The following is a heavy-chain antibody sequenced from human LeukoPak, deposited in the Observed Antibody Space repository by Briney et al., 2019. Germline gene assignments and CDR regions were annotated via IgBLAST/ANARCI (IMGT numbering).Heavy chain of an antibody. V-gene: IGHV1-69*05. CDR1: GGTFSSYA. J-gene: IGHJ4*02. CDR3: ARGNYSGYYYYSGEDY. CDR2: IIPIFGTA. Sequence: ASVKVSCKASGGTFSSYAISWVRQAPGQGLEWMGGIIPIFGTANYAQKFQGRVTITTDESTSTAYMELSSLTSEDTAVYYCARGNYSGYYYYSGEDYWGQGTLVTVSS. D-gene: IGHD3-22*01.